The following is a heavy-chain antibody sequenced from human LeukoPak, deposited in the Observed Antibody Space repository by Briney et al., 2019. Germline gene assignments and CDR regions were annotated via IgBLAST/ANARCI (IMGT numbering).Heavy chain of an antibody. J-gene: IGHJ6*03. CDR1: GFTFDDYG. CDR2: INWNGGST. CDR3: AREGRYFDWLLPDPDYYYYMDV. V-gene: IGHV3-20*04. Sequence: GGSLRLSCATSGFTFDDYGMSWVRQAPGQGLEWVSGINWNGGSTGYADSVKGRFTISRDNAKNSLYLQMNSLRAEDTALYYCAREGRYFDWLLPDPDYYYYMDVWGKGTTVTVSS. D-gene: IGHD3-9*01.